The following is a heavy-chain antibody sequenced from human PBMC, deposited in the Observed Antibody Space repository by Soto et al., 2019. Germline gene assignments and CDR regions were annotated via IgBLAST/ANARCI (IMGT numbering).Heavy chain of an antibody. CDR1: GFDFSGSA. V-gene: IGHV3-73*01. Sequence: EVQQVESGGGLVQPGGSLDLSCATSGFDFSGSAMHWVRQASGRGLEWLGRIRTKPNSYATIYAASVKDRFTISRDDSKKMVYLHMSGLKTEDTAVYYCARPISSGWFDPWGQGTLVSVTS. CDR3: ARPISSGWFDP. CDR2: IRTKPNSYAT. D-gene: IGHD6-19*01. J-gene: IGHJ5*02.